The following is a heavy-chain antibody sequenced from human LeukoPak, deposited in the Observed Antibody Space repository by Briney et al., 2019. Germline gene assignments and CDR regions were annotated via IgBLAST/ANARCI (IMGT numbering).Heavy chain of an antibody. CDR1: GGSISSGNYH. J-gene: IGHJ4*02. CDR2: IHHSGNA. V-gene: IGHV4-39*07. CDR3: TRVRQGSQSDY. Sequence: SETLSLTCTVSGGSISSGNYHWAWIRQPPGKGLECVGSIHHSGNAFYNSSLESRLSISVDTSKNQFSLQLRSVTAADTAVYYCTRVRQGSQSDYWGQGTLVTVSS.